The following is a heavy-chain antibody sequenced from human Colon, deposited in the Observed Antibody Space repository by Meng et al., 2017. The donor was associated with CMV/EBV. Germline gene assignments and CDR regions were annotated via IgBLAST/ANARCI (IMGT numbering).Heavy chain of an antibody. CDR3: ARDLSGTYFH. D-gene: IGHD1-26*01. Sequence: SCGISGDSVSSNTAAWNWIRQSPSRGLEWLGRTFCRSKWYNDYGPSVKGRVTINPDTSKNQFSLHLNSVTPEDTAVYYCARDLSGTYFHWGQGTLVTVSS. V-gene: IGHV6-1*01. CDR2: TFCRSKWYN. CDR1: GDSVSSNTAA. J-gene: IGHJ1*01.